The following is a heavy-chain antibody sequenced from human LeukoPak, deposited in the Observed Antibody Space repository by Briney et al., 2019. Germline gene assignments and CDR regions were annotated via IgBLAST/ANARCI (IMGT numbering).Heavy chain of an antibody. CDR3: ARVGGLSFYGMDV. CDR2: ISYDGNNK. V-gene: IGHV3-30*03. Sequence: GGSLRLSCAASGFTFSSYGMHWVRQAPGKGLEWVAVISYDGNNKFYADSVKGRFTISRDNSKNTLYLQMNSLRAEDTAVYYCARVGGLSFYGMDVWGQGTTVTVSS. D-gene: IGHD3-16*02. J-gene: IGHJ6*02. CDR1: GFTFSSYG.